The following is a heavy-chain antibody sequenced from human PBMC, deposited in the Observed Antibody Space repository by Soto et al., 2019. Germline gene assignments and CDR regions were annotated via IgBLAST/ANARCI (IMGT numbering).Heavy chain of an antibody. D-gene: IGHD3-10*01. J-gene: IGHJ4*02. CDR2: IYYSGST. CDR1: GGSISSYY. CDR3: ARVDGRITMVRGVISIFDY. V-gene: IGHV4-59*01. Sequence: LSLTCTVSGGSISSYYWSWIRQPPGKGLEWIGYIYYSGSTNYNPSLKSRVTISVDTSKNQFSLKLSSVTAADTAVYYCARVDGRITMVRGVISIFDYWGQGTLVTVSS.